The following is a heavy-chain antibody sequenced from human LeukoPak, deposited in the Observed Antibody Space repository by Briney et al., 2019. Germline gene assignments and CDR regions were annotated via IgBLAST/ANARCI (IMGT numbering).Heavy chain of an antibody. V-gene: IGHV3-7*01. J-gene: IGHJ4*02. CDR1: GFTLSTYW. CDR3: ATSSAAPANM. D-gene: IGHD2-2*01. Sequence: PGGSLRLSCAVSGFTLSTYWMSWVRQAAGKGLEWVANINQDASAKYYVDSVKGRFTISRDNAKNSLYLQMNSLRAEDTGVYYCATSSAAPANMWGQGTLVTVSS. CDR2: INQDASAK.